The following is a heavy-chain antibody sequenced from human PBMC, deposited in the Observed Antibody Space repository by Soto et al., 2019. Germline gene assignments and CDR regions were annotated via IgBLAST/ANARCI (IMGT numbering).Heavy chain of an antibody. Sequence: QVQLVQSGAEVKKPGASVKVSCKASGYTFTSYGISWVRQAPGQGLEWMGWISAYNGNTNYAQKLQGRVTMTTDTSTSTAYMELRSLRSDDTAVYCCARDRLRYFDWLLNAFDIWGQGTMVTVSS. CDR3: ARDRLRYFDWLLNAFDI. CDR1: GYTFTSYG. J-gene: IGHJ3*02. V-gene: IGHV1-18*01. D-gene: IGHD3-9*01. CDR2: ISAYNGNT.